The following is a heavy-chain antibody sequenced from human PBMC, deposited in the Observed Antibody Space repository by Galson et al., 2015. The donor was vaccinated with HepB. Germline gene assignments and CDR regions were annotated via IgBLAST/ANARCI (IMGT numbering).Heavy chain of an antibody. V-gene: IGHV3-7*01. CDR3: ARDIRRYFDWTNGPPDS. CDR1: GFTFSSYW. Sequence: SLRLSCAASGFTFSSYWMSWVRQAPGKGLKWVANIKQDGSEKYYVDSVKGRFTISRDNAKNSLYLQMNSLRGEDTAVYYCARDIRRYFDWTNGPPDSWGQGTLVTVSS. J-gene: IGHJ4*02. D-gene: IGHD3-9*01. CDR2: IKQDGSEK.